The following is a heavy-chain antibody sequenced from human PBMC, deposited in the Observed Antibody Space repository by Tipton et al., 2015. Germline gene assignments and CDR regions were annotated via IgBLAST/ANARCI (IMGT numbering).Heavy chain of an antibody. V-gene: IGHV3-30*03. Sequence: SLRLSCAASGFTISSYGMHWVRQAPGKGLEWVAVISYDGNNKYYADSVKGRFTISRDNAKNSLYLQMNSLRAEDTAVYYCARDDSTGYHYLDSWGQGTLVTVSS. CDR2: ISYDGNNK. J-gene: IGHJ4*02. D-gene: IGHD3-22*01. CDR3: ARDDSTGYHYLDS. CDR1: GFTISSYG.